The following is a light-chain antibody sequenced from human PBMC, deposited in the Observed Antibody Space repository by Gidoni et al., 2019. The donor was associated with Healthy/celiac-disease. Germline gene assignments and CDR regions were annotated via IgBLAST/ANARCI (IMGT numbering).Light chain of an antibody. CDR3: QQSYSTPRT. V-gene: IGKV1-39*01. Sequence: DIQMTPSPSSLSASVGDRVTITCRASQSISSYLNWYQQKPGKAPKRLIYAASSLQSGVPSRFSGSGSGRDYTLTISSLQPEDFATDYCQQSYSTPRTFGGGTKVEIK. CDR1: QSISSY. J-gene: IGKJ4*01. CDR2: AAS.